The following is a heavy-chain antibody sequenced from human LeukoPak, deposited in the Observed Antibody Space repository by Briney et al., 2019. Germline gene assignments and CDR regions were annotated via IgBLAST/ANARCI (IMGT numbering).Heavy chain of an antibody. CDR2: INVGNGNT. Sequence: ASVKVSCKASGYTFTSYTMHWVRQAPGQRLEWMGWINVGNGNTKYSQKFQGRVTITRDTSASTAYMELSSLRSEDTAVYYCARGHHYDSSGNRAFDIWGQGTMVTVSS. D-gene: IGHD3-22*01. CDR1: GYTFTSYT. V-gene: IGHV1-3*01. J-gene: IGHJ3*02. CDR3: ARGHHYDSSGNRAFDI.